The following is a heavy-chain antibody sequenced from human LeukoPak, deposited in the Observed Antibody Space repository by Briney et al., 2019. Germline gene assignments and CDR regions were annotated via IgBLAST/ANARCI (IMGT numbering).Heavy chain of an antibody. CDR2: ISYSGST. CDR1: GGSFSGYY. Sequence: SETLSLTCAVYGGSFSGYYWSWIRQHPGRGLEWIGYISYSGSTYYNPSLKSRVTISVDTSKNQFSLKLSSVTAADTAVYFCARAPSWDYFDYWGQGTLVTVSS. J-gene: IGHJ4*02. D-gene: IGHD1-26*01. V-gene: IGHV4-31*11. CDR3: ARAPSWDYFDY.